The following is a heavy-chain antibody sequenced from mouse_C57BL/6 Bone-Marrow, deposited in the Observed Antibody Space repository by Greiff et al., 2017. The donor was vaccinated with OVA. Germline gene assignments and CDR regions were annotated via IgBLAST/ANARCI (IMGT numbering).Heavy chain of an antibody. CDR1: GFNIKDYY. J-gene: IGHJ4*01. Sequence: EVQLQQSGAELVRPGASVKLSCTASGFNIKDYYMHWVKQRPEQGLEWIGRIDPEDGDTEYAPKFHGKATMTADTSSNTAYLQLSSLTSEDTAVYYCTTGRQGNYYAMDYWGQGTSVTVSS. D-gene: IGHD2-12*01. CDR2: IDPEDGDT. CDR3: TTGRQGNYYAMDY. V-gene: IGHV14-1*01.